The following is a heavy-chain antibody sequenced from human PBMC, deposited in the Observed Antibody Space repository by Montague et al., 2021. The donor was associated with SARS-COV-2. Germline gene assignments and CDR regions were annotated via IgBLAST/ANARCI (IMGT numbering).Heavy chain of an antibody. CDR1: GGSINSNTYC. V-gene: IGHV4-39*01. CDR3: ARRVTRGSFDV. CDR2: IYESGAS. J-gene: IGHJ3*01. D-gene: IGHD1-1*01. Sequence: SETLSLTCIVSGGSINSNTYCWAWIRQPPGKGREWIATIYESGASWSAPSLRSRVTISADTSRNQFNLKLTSVTAADMGLYYCARRVTRGSFDVWGQGTMVTVSS.